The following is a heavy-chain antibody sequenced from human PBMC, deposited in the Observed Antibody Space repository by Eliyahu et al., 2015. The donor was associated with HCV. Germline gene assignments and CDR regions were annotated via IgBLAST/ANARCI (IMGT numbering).Heavy chain of an antibody. J-gene: IGHJ4*02. CDR3: ASTGAGRTMIVVLYDY. CDR2: IYYSGST. CDR1: GGSXXXXXXY. Sequence: QLQLQESGPGLVKPSETLSLTCTVXGGSXXXXXXYWGWXRQPPGKGLEWIGXIYYSGSTYYNPSLKSRVTISVDTSKNQFSLKLSSVTAADTAVYYCASTGAGRTMIVVLYDYWGQGTLVTVSS. V-gene: IGHV4-39*01. D-gene: IGHD3-22*01.